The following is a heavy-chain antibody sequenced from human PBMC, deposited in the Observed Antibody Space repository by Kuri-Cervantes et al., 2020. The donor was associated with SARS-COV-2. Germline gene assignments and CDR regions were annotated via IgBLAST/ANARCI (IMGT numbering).Heavy chain of an antibody. J-gene: IGHJ6*02. CDR1: GGSFSGYY. CDR3: ASGRGDYYGDFYGMDV. CDR2: INHSGST. V-gene: IGHV4-34*01. Sequence: SQTLSLTCAVYGGSFSGYYWSWIHQPPGKGLEWIGEINHSGSTNYNPSLKSRVTISVDTSKNQFSLKLSSVTPEDTAVYYCASGRGDYYGDFYGMDVWGQGTTVTVSS. D-gene: IGHD3-10*01.